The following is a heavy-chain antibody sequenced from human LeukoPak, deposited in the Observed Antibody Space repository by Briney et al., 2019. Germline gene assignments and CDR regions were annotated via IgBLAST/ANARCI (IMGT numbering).Heavy chain of an antibody. CDR2: IYYSGST. D-gene: IGHD5-24*01. V-gene: IGHV4-59*01. CDR1: GGSISSYY. CDR3: ARGTDGYKYYYYYYMDV. J-gene: IGHJ6*03. Sequence: SETLSLTCTVSGGSISSYYWSWIRQPPGKGLEWIGYIYYSGSTNYNPSLKSRVTISVDTSKNQFSLKLSSVTAADTAVYYCARGTDGYKYYYYYYMDVWGKGTTVTVSS.